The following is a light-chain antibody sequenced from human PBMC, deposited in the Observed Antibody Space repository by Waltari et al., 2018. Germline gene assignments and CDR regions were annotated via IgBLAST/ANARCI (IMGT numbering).Light chain of an antibody. V-gene: IGKV1-39*01. CDR3: QQNYISPWT. J-gene: IGKJ1*01. CDR2: GAS. Sequence: DIQITQSPSSLSASVGDRVTITCRASQSIASFFNWYQQKPGTAPKLLIYGASSLQSGVPSRFSGSGSGTDFTLTISALHREDVATYYCQQNYISPWTFGQGTKVEIK. CDR1: QSIASF.